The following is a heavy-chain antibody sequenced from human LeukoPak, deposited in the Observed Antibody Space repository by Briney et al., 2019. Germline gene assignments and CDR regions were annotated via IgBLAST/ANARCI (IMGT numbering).Heavy chain of an antibody. V-gene: IGHV3-9*01. CDR1: GFTFDDYA. Sequence: GRSLRLSCAASGFTFDDYAMHWVRQAPGKGLEWVSGISWNSGSIGYADSVKGRFTISRDNAKNSLYLQMDSLRAEDTALYYCAKDPHYDFWSGRPGYFQHWGQGTLVTVSS. CDR2: ISWNSGSI. J-gene: IGHJ1*01. CDR3: AKDPHYDFWSGRPGYFQH. D-gene: IGHD3-3*01.